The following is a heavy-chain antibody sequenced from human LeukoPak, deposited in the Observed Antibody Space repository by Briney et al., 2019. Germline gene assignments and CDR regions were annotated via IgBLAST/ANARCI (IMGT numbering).Heavy chain of an antibody. V-gene: IGHV3-23*01. CDR2: LSGSGGST. J-gene: IGHJ4*02. D-gene: IGHD6-13*01. Sequence: GGSLRLSCAASGFTLSSYAMSWVRQAPGKGLEWVSALSGSGGSTYYADSVRGRLTISRDNSKNTLYLQMNSLRAEDTAVYHCAKGEVRAAAGTGFDYWGQGTLVTVSS. CDR1: GFTLSSYA. CDR3: AKGEVRAAAGTGFDY.